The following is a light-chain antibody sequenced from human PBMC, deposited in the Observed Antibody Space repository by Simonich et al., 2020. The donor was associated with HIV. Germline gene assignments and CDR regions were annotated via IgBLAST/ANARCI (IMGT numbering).Light chain of an antibody. Sequence: MTQSPATLSVSPGQRPTLSCRASQSISSWLAWYQQKPGKAPKLLIYKASSLESGVPSRFSGSGSGTEFTLTISSLQPDDFATYYCQQYNSYPWTFGQGTKVEIK. CDR3: QQYNSYPWT. CDR1: QSISSW. J-gene: IGKJ1*01. V-gene: IGKV1-5*03. CDR2: KAS.